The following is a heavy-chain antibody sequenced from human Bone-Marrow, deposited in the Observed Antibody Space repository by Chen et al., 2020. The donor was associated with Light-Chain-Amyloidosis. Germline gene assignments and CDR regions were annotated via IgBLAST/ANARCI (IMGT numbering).Heavy chain of an antibody. V-gene: IGHV4-31*03. CDR2: SYYSGST. CDR1: GGPISSGGYY. D-gene: IGHD6-19*01. J-gene: IGHJ1*01. CDR3: ARGRVDGTLRNFEKYFQD. Sequence: QVQLQESGPGLVKPSQTLSLTCTVSGGPISSGGYYWSWIRQHPGKGLEWIGYSYYSGSTYYNPSLKSRVTISVDTSKNQFSLKLSSVTAADTAVYYCARGRVDGTLRNFEKYFQDWGQGTLVTVSS.